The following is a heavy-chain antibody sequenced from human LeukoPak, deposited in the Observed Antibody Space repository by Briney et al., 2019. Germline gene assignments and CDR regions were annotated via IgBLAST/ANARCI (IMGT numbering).Heavy chain of an antibody. CDR2: IHCSGST. D-gene: IGHD5-18*01. Sequence: SETLSLTCTVSGGSISSYYWSWIRQPPGKGLQWIGYIHCSGSTNYNPSLKSRVTISVDTSKNQFSLKLSSVTAADTAVYYCARGRGYSYGYIDYYYYMDVWGKGTTVTVSS. CDR1: GGSISSYY. V-gene: IGHV4-59*01. CDR3: ARGRGYSYGYIDYYYYMDV. J-gene: IGHJ6*03.